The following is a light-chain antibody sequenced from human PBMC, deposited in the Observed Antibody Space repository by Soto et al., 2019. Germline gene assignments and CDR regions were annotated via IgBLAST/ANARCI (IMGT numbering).Light chain of an antibody. J-gene: IGLJ2*01. Sequence: QSALTQPASVSGSPGQSITMSCTGTSSDIGAYKHVSWYQQQPGKAPKLMIYDVSDRPSGVSNRFSGSKSGNTASLTISGLQTDDEADYYCSSYTTSITVVFGGGTKVTV. CDR1: SSDIGAYKH. CDR2: DVS. CDR3: SSYTTSITVV. V-gene: IGLV2-14*01.